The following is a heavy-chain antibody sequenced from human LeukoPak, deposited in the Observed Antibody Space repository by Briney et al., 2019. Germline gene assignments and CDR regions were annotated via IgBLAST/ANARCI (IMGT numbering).Heavy chain of an antibody. Sequence: SQTLSLTCAISGDSVSSNIAAWNWIRHSPSRGLEWLGRTYYRSKWYHDYAVSVKSRITINPDTSKNQFSLQLNSVTPEDTAVYYCARERGCSYPFDSWGQGTLVTVSS. V-gene: IGHV6-1*01. CDR1: GDSVSSNIAA. J-gene: IGHJ4*02. D-gene: IGHD1-26*01. CDR2: TYYRSKWYH. CDR3: ARERGCSYPFDS.